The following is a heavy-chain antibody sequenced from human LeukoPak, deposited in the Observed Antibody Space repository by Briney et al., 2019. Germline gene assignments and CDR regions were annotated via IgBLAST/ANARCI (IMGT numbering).Heavy chain of an antibody. J-gene: IGHJ4*02. V-gene: IGHV3-33*06. CDR3: ANNFDY. CDR1: GFTFSRFP. CDR2: IWYDGSNK. Sequence: PGGSLRLSCAASGFTFSRFPMHWVRQAPGKGLEWVAVIWYDGSNKYYADSVKGRYSISRDNSKNTLYLQMNSLRAEDTGVYYCANNFDYWGQGTLVTVSS.